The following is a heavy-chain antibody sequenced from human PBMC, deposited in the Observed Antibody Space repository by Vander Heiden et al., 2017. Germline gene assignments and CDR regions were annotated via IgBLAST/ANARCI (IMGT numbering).Heavy chain of an antibody. Sequence: QAQLVQSGAEVKKPGASVNVSCQASGYTFTSYGISWVRQAPGQGLEWMGWNSAYNRNTNYAQKFQGRVTMTTDTSTSTAFMELRSLRSDDTAVYYCARDGMGATRSWFDRWGQGTLVTVSS. CDR2: NSAYNRNT. CDR1: GYTFTSYG. CDR3: ARDGMGATRSWFDR. J-gene: IGHJ5*02. V-gene: IGHV1-18*01. D-gene: IGHD1-26*01.